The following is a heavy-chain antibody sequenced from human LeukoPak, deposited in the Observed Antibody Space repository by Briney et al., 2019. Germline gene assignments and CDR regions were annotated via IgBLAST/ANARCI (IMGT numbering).Heavy chain of an antibody. J-gene: IGHJ4*02. V-gene: IGHV3-21*01. D-gene: IGHD1-14*01. CDR3: AREGTSFGLPTGPLFGY. Sequence: GGSLRLSCAASGFTFSSYSMNWVRHAPGKGLEWVSSISSSSSYIYYADSVKGRFTISRDNAKNSLYLQMNSLRAEDTAVYYCAREGTSFGLPTGPLFGYWGQGTLVTVSS. CDR1: GFTFSSYS. CDR2: ISSSSSYI.